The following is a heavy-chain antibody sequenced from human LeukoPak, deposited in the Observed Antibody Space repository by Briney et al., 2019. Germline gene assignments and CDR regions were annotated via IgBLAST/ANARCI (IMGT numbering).Heavy chain of an antibody. D-gene: IGHD6-13*01. V-gene: IGHV4-34*01. CDR3: ARDRAGFDP. CDR1: GGSISGYY. Sequence: SETLSLTCTVSGGSISGYYWSWIRQPPGKGLEWIGEINHSGSTNYNPSLKSRVTISVDTSKNQFSLKLSSVTAADTAVYYCARDRAGFDPWGQGTLVTVSS. J-gene: IGHJ5*02. CDR2: INHSGST.